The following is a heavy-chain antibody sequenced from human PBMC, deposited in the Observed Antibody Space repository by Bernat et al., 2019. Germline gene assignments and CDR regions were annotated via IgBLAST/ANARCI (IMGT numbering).Heavy chain of an antibody. CDR1: GSTFSSYA. CDR2: ISGSGGST. CDR3: AKDLTGGYGPLIPSQGSPLDY. D-gene: IGHD5-12*01. J-gene: IGHJ4*02. Sequence: EVQLLESGGGLVQPGGSLRLSCAASGSTFSSYAMSWVRQAPGKGLEWVSAISGSGGSTYNADSVRGGFTISRDNSKNTLYLQMNSLRAEDTAVYYCAKDLTGGYGPLIPSQGSPLDYWGQGTLVTVSS. V-gene: IGHV3-23*01.